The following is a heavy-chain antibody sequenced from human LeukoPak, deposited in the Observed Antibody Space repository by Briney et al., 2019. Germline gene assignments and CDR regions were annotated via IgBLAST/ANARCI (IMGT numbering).Heavy chain of an antibody. CDR3: ARGHALSSNFDY. V-gene: IGHV1-8*01. CDR2: MNPNSGNT. J-gene: IGHJ4*02. CDR1: GYTFTSYD. Sequence: GASVTVSCKASGYTFTSYDINWVRQATGQGLEWMGWMNPNSGNTGYAQKFQGRVTMTRNTSISTAYMELSSPRSEDTAVYYCARGHALSSNFDYWGQGTLVTVSS. D-gene: IGHD6-6*01.